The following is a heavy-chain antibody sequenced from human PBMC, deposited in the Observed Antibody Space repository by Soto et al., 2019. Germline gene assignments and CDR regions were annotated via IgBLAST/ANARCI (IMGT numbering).Heavy chain of an antibody. D-gene: IGHD6-13*01. V-gene: IGHV3-30*02. Sequence: GGSLRLSCAASGFTFSNYGMHWVRQAPGKGLEWVAIIWYDGSNKYYADSAKGRFTISRDNSKNTLYLQMNSLRAEDTAVYYCAKDLSRSSSWYDYYGMDVWGQGTTVTVSS. CDR2: IWYDGSNK. CDR3: AKDLSRSSSWYDYYGMDV. J-gene: IGHJ6*02. CDR1: GFTFSNYG.